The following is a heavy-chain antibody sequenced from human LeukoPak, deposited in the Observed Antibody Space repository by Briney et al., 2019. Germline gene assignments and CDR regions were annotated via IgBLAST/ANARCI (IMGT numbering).Heavy chain of an antibody. D-gene: IGHD1-26*01. CDR2: MNPNSGNT. CDR3: ARGRGGGATSRDDY. CDR1: GYTFTSYD. V-gene: IGHV1-8*03. J-gene: IGHJ4*02. Sequence: GASVRVSCKASGYTFTSYDINWVRQATGQGLEWMGWMNPNSGNTGYAQKFQGRVTITRNTSISTAYMELSSLRSEDTAVYYCARGRGGGATSRDDYWGQGTLVTVSS.